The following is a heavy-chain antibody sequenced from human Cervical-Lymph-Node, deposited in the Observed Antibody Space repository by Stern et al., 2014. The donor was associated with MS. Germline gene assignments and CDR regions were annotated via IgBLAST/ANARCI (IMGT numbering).Heavy chain of an antibody. Sequence: QVPLQESGPTLVKPTQTLTLTCTFSGFALNTSGVGVSWISQPPGKALEWLSLIFWAADYRPGPSMQTRPTPTKDTHKNQVVLTMTNMDPVDTATYYCAHSHGGFGDFLSFDSWGQGTLVTVSS. J-gene: IGHJ4*02. V-gene: IGHV2-5*09. CDR3: AHSHGGFGDFLSFDS. CDR2: IFWAADY. D-gene: IGHD3-10*01. CDR1: GFALNTSGVG.